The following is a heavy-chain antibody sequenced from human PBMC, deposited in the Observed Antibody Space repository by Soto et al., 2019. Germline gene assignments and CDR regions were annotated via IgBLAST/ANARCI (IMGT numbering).Heavy chain of an antibody. CDR2: IRPDGGDK. CDR3: VRDWTSASSGHGIDY. Sequence: EVQLVESGGHLVQPGGSLRLFCAASGFTFSNYCMSWVRQAPGKGLEWVAYIRPDGGDKYYVDSVKGRFTISTDNAKNSLYLQMNSLRADDTAVYYCVRDWTSASSGHGIDYWGQGTLVTVSS. CDR1: GFTFSNYC. J-gene: IGHJ4*02. D-gene: IGHD6-6*01. V-gene: IGHV3-7*01.